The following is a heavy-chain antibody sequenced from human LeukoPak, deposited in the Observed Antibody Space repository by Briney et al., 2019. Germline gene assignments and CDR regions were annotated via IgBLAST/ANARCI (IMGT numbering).Heavy chain of an antibody. J-gene: IGHJ4*02. CDR2: IRGSGGST. D-gene: IGHD2-15*01. Sequence: PGRSLRLSCAASGFTLSSYAMSWVRQAPGKGLEWVSAIRGSGGSTYYADSVKGRFTISRDNSKNTLYLQMNSLRAEDTAVYYCAKDQEGYCSGGSCYLGYWGQGTLVTVSS. CDR3: AKDQEGYCSGGSCYLGY. V-gene: IGHV3-23*01. CDR1: GFTLSSYA.